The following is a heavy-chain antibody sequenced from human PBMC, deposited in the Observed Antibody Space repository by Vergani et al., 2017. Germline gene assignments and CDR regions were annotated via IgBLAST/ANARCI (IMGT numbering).Heavy chain of an antibody. CDR3: ARVGYDILTGYYVGDAFDI. CDR1: GYTFTGYY. J-gene: IGHJ3*02. CDR2: INPNSGGT. D-gene: IGHD3-9*01. Sequence: QVQLVQSGAEVKKPGASVKVSCKASGYTFTGYYMHWVRQAPGQGLEWMGWINPNSGGTNYAQKFKGRVTMTRDTSISTAYMELSRLRSDDTSVYYCARVGYDILTGYYVGDAFDIWGQGTMVTVSS. V-gene: IGHV1-2*02.